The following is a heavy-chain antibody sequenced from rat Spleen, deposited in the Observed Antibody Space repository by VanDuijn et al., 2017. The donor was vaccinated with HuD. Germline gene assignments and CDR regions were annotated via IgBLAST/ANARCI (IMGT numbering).Heavy chain of an antibody. J-gene: IGHJ4*01. D-gene: IGHD4-3*01. Sequence: VQVVESGGGLVQPSQTLSLTCTVSGFSLPSYHVSWVRQPPGKSLVWMGTIWAGGGTNYNSAVKSRLSISRDTSKSQVLLKMNSLQPEDTGTYYCARHLREASGVMDAWVQGASVTVSS. V-gene: IGHV2-72*01. CDR3: ARHLREASGVMDA. CDR1: GFSLPSYH. CDR2: IWAGGGT.